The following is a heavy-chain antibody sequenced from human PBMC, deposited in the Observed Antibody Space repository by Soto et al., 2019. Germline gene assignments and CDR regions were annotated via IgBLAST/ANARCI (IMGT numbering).Heavy chain of an antibody. D-gene: IGHD2-21*02. CDR2: IIPIFGTA. Sequence: QVQLVQSGAEVKEPGSSVKVSCKASGGTFSSYAISWVRQAPGQGLEWMGGIIPIFGTANYAQKFQGRVTITADESTSTAYMELSSLRSEDTAVYYCARDPLAYCGGDCPEDYYYGMDVWGQGTTVTVSS. V-gene: IGHV1-69*01. CDR1: GGTFSSYA. CDR3: ARDPLAYCGGDCPEDYYYGMDV. J-gene: IGHJ6*02.